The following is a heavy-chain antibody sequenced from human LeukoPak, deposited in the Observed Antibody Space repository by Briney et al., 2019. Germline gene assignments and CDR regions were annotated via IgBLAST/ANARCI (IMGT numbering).Heavy chain of an antibody. CDR2: ISYDGRTK. V-gene: IGHV3-30*01. D-gene: IGHD3-10*01. CDR3: ASGYYIVF. CDR1: GFTFSSYA. J-gene: IGHJ4*02. Sequence: GRSLRLSCAASGFTFSSYAMHWVRQAPGKGLEWVAVISYDGRTKYDADSVRGRFTISRDNSKNTLYLQMNSLRADDSAVYFCASGYYIVFWGQGTLVTVSS.